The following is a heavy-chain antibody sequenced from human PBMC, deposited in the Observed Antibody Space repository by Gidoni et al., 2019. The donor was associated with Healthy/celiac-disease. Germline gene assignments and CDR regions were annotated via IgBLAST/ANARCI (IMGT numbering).Heavy chain of an antibody. CDR1: GFSLSNARMG. CDR3: ARMGLGDCSSTSCWSKSQGWFDP. V-gene: IGHV2-26*01. Sequence: QVTLKESGPVLVTPTETLTLPCTVSGFSLSNARMGVSWIRQPPGKALEWLAHIFSNDEKSYSTSLKSRLTISKDTSKSQVVLTMTNMDPVDTATYYGARMGLGDCSSTSCWSKSQGWFDPWGQGTLVTVSS. CDR2: IFSNDEK. D-gene: IGHD2-2*01. J-gene: IGHJ5*02.